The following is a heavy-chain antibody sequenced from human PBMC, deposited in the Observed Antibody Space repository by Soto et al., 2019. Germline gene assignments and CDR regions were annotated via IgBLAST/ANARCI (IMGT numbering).Heavy chain of an antibody. Sequence: ESLKISCKTSGYSFTSYWIGWVRQMPGKGMEWMGNIYPYDSDTRYSPSFQGQVTISADTSITTAYLQWSGLRASDTAMYFCARHLVGSTRGNFDYWGQGTLVTVSS. CDR1: GYSFTSYW. J-gene: IGHJ4*01. V-gene: IGHV5-51*01. D-gene: IGHD2-2*01. CDR3: ARHLVGSTRGNFDY. CDR2: IYPYDSDT.